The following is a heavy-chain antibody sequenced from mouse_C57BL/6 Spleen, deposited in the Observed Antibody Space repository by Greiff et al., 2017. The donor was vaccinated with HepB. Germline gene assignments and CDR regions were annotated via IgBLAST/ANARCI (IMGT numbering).Heavy chain of an antibody. V-gene: IGHV1-42*01. CDR1: GYSFTGYY. J-gene: IGHJ1*03. CDR2: INPSTGGT. CDR3: ARSLYYYGSSGLYFDV. D-gene: IGHD1-1*01. Sequence: VQLQQSGPELVKPGASVKISCKASGYSFTGYYMNWVKQSPEKSLEWIGEINPSTGGTTYNQKFKAKATLTVDKSSSTAYMQLKSLTSEDSAVYYCARSLYYYGSSGLYFDVWGTGTTVTVSS.